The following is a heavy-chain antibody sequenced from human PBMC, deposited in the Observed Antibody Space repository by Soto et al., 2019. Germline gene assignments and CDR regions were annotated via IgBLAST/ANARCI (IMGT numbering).Heavy chain of an antibody. J-gene: IGHJ4*02. CDR1: GFTFSDYY. CDR2: ISSSGSTI. CDR3: ARGSIANYYDFWSGPELNYFDY. Sequence: PGGSLRLSCAASGFTFSDYYMSWIRQAPGEGLEWVSYISSSGSTIYYADSVKGRFTISRDNAKNSLYLQMNSLRAEDTAVYYCARGSIANYYDFWSGPELNYFDYWGQGTLVTVSS. V-gene: IGHV3-11*01. D-gene: IGHD3-3*01.